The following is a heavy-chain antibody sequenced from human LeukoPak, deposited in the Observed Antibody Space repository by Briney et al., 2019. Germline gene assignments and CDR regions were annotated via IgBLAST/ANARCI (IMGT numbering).Heavy chain of an antibody. CDR1: GFTFSSYG. J-gene: IGHJ5*02. D-gene: IGHD3-10*01. CDR3: AKARYYGSGSFLFDP. Sequence: PVGSLRLSCAASGFTFSSYGMHWVRQAPGKGLEWVAFIRYDGSNKYYADSVKGRFTISRDNSKNTLYLQMNSLRAEDTAVYYCAKARYYGSGSFLFDPWGQGTLVTVSS. V-gene: IGHV3-30*02. CDR2: IRYDGSNK.